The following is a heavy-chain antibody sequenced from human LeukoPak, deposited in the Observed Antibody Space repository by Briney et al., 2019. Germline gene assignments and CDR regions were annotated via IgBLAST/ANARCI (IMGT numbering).Heavy chain of an antibody. CDR3: ASWGGSTSSFDY. J-gene: IGHJ4*02. CDR1: GGSFSGYY. V-gene: IGHV4-34*01. CDR2: INHSGST. Sequence: SETLSLTCAVYGGSFSGYYWSWIRQPPGKGLEWIGEINHSGSTNYNPSLKSRVTISVDTSKNQFSLKLSSVTAADTAVYYCASWGGSTSSFDYWGQGTLVTVSS. D-gene: IGHD2-2*01.